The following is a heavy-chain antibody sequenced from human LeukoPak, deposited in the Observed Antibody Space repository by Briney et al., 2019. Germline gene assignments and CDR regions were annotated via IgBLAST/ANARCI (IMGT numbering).Heavy chain of an antibody. D-gene: IGHD6-13*01. CDR2: ISGGGGST. V-gene: IGHV3-23*01. CDR1: GFTFSNYE. J-gene: IGHJ1*01. Sequence: GGSLRLSCAASGFTFSNYEMNWVRQAPGKGLEWVSGISGGGGSTYYADSVKGRFTISRDNSKNTLYLQMNSLRAEDTAVYYCAKAIADSEYFQHWGQGTLVTVSS. CDR3: AKAIADSEYFQH.